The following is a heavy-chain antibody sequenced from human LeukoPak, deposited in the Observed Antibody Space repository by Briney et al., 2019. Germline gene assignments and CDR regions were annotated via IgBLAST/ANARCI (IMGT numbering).Heavy chain of an antibody. CDR3: AKVGYSYGHS. CDR1: GFTFSSYG. V-gene: IGHV3-30*02. J-gene: IGHJ4*02. Sequence: GGSLRLSCAASGFTFSSYGMHWVRQAPGKGLEWVAFIRYDGSSKYYADSAKGRFTISRDNSKNTLYLQMNSLRAEDTAVYYCAKVGYSYGHSWGQGTLVTVSS. CDR2: IRYDGSSK. D-gene: IGHD5-18*01.